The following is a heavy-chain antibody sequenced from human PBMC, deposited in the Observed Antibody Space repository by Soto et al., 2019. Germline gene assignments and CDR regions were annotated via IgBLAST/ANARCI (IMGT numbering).Heavy chain of an antibody. J-gene: IGHJ4*02. D-gene: IGHD3-10*01. CDR1: GFTFNRYS. V-gene: IGHV3-48*01. Sequence: EVQLVESGGGLVQPGGSVRLSCAASGFTFNRYSMNWVRQAPGKGLEWVSFISSSRDTIYYADSVRGRFTISRDNAKNSLYLQMNSLRAEDTAVYYCAIDDYYGSGGYDYWGQGTLVTVSS. CDR2: ISSSRDTI. CDR3: AIDDYYGSGGYDY.